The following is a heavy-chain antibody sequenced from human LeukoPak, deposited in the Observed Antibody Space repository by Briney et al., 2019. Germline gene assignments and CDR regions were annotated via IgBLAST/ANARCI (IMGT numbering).Heavy chain of an antibody. CDR3: ARKTGVTGEAFDY. CDR1: GFTFSNYW. J-gene: IGHJ4*02. D-gene: IGHD7-27*01. V-gene: IGHV3-7*03. CDR2: IKVDGSEK. Sequence: GGSLRLSCAASGFTFSNYWMSWVRQAPGKGLEWVANIKVDGSEKYYLDSVKGRFTISRDNAKNSVCLQMNSLRTEDTAVYYCARKTGVTGEAFDYWGQGTLVTVSS.